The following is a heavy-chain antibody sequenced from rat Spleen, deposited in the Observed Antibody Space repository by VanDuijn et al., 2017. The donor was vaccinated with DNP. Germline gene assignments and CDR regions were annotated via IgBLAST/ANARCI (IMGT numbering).Heavy chain of an antibody. CDR1: GFTFSDYN. D-gene: IGHD1-3*01. J-gene: IGHJ2*01. Sequence: EVQLVESGGGLVQPGRSLKLSCAASGFTFSDYNMAWVRQAPKKGLEWVATISYDGSSTYYRDSVKGRFTISRDNAKSTLYLQMDSLRSEDTATYYCARYYGSYYFDYWGQGVMVTVSS. V-gene: IGHV5-7*01. CDR2: ISYDGSST. CDR3: ARYYGSYYFDY.